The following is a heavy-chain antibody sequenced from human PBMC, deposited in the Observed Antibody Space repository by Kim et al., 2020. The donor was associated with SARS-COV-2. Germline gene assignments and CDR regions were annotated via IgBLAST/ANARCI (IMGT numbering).Heavy chain of an antibody. D-gene: IGHD6-13*01. V-gene: IGHV3-23*01. CDR2: VSTSGGST. CDR1: GFTFSNYA. J-gene: IGHJ4*02. Sequence: GGSLRLSCAASGFTFSNYAMSWVRQAPGKGLEWVSAVSTSGGSTFYADSVKGRFTISRDNSKNTLYLQMNSLTAEDTAVYYCAKWSPRRSVAAAGQYWGQGTLVPVSS. CDR3: AKWSPRRSVAAAGQY.